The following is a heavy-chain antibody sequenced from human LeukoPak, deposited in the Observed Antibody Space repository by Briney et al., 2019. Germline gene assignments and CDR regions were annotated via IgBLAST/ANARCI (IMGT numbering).Heavy chain of an antibody. CDR2: IRYDGSNK. V-gene: IGHV3-30*02. CDR3: ARTGSGTYYNVLDY. Sequence: PGGSLRLSCAASGFTFSSYGMHWVRQAPGKGLEWVAFIRYDGSNKYYADSVKGRFAISRDNSKNTLYPQMNSLRAEDTAVYYCARTGSGTYYNVLDYWGQGTLVTVSS. D-gene: IGHD3-10*01. J-gene: IGHJ4*02. CDR1: GFTFSSYG.